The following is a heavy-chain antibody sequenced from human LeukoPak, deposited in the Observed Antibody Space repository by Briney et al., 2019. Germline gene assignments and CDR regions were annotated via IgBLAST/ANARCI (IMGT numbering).Heavy chain of an antibody. CDR1: VFTVRSNY. D-gene: IGHD6-13*01. CDR2: IYGGVGT. J-gene: IGHJ4*02. Sequence: PGGSLRLSCALSVFTVRSNYMRWVRHAPEKGLECFSHIYGGVGTAYADSVKGRFTISRDNSRNTLYLQMNSLRAEDTAVYCCARSDGIAAAGTFDYWGQGTLVTVSS. CDR3: ARSDGIAAAGTFDY. V-gene: IGHV3-53*01.